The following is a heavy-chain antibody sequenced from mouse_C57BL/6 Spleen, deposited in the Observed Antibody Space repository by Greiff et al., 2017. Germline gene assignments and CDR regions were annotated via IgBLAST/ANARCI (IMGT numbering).Heavy chain of an antibody. CDR2: IYPRSGNT. V-gene: IGHV1-81*01. J-gene: IGHJ2*01. D-gene: IGHD1-1*01. CDR1: GYTFTSYG. CDR3: ARCGRDKGNFDY. Sequence: VQLQQSGAELARPGASVKLSCKASGYTFTSYGISWVKQRTGQGLEWIGEIYPRSGNTYYNEKFKGKATLTADKSSSTAYMELRSLTSEDSAVYFCARCGRDKGNFDYWGQGTTLTVSS.